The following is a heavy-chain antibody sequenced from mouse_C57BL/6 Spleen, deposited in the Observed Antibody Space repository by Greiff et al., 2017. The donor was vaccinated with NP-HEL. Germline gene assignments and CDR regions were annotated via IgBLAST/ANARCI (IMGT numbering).Heavy chain of an antibody. J-gene: IGHJ1*03. Sequence: QVQLQQPGAELVKPGASVKLSCKASGYTFTSYWMQWVKQRPGQGLEWIGEIDPSDSYTNYNQKFKGKATLTVDTSSSTAYMQLSSLTSEDSAVYFCAHYYGSSNWYFDVWGTGTTVTVSS. D-gene: IGHD1-1*01. V-gene: IGHV1-50*01. CDR1: GYTFTSYW. CDR3: AHYYGSSNWYFDV. CDR2: IDPSDSYT.